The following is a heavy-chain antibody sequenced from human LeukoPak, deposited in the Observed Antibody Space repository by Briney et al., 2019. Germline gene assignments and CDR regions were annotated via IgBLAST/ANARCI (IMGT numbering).Heavy chain of an antibody. Sequence: GGSLRLSCAASGFTFDDYGMSWVRQAPGKGLEWVSGINWNGGSTGYADSVKGRFTISRDNAKNSLYLQMNSLRAEDTALYYCATNYGTVPGKFSVRRPYYYYMDVWGKGTTVTVSS. V-gene: IGHV3-20*04. CDR3: ATNYGTVPGKFSVRRPYYYYMDV. D-gene: IGHD1-14*01. J-gene: IGHJ6*03. CDR1: GFTFDDYG. CDR2: INWNGGST.